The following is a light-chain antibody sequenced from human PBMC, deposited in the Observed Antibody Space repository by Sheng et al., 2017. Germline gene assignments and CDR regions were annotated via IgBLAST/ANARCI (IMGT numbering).Light chain of an antibody. CDR2: AAS. CDR1: QSISSY. CDR3: QQSYSTPLT. J-gene: IGKJ4*01. V-gene: IGKV1-39*01. Sequence: DIQMTQSPSSLSASVGDRVTITCRASQSISSYLNWYQQKPGKAPKLLIYAASSLQSGVPSRXSGSGSGTDFTLTISSLQPEDFATYYCQQSYSTPLTFGGGTKVEIK.